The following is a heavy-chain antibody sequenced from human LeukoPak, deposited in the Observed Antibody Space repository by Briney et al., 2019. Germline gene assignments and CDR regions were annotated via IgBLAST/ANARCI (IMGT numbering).Heavy chain of an antibody. CDR1: GFTFSTSG. J-gene: IGHJ5*02. CDR3: AKDTSVTFGPRNWFDP. D-gene: IGHD4-17*01. Sequence: GGSLRLSCVASGFTFSTSGVGWVRQAPGKGLEWVSTFTGSGGSTFYADSVKGRFTISRDNSKNTLYMQMNSLRVEDTAVYYCAKDTSVTFGPRNWFDPWGQGTLVTVPS. CDR2: FTGSGGST. V-gene: IGHV3-23*01.